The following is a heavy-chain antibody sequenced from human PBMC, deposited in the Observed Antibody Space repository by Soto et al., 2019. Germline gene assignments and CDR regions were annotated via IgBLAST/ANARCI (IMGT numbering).Heavy chain of an antibody. CDR2: ISSSSSYI. CDR3: ARVGGSYFPSAFDY. CDR1: GFTFSSCS. V-gene: IGHV3-21*01. J-gene: IGHJ4*02. Sequence: GGSLRLCCAASGFTFSSCSMDWVRQTPGKGLEWVSSISSSSSYIYYADSVKGRFTFSRDNAKNSLYLQMNSLRAEDTAVYYCARVGGSYFPSAFDYWGQGTLVTVS. D-gene: IGHD3-10*01.